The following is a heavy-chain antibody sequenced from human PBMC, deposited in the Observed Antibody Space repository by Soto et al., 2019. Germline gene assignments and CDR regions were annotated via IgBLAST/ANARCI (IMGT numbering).Heavy chain of an antibody. D-gene: IGHD5-12*01. Sequence: QVQLVQSGAELKKPGSSVKVSCEASGGSFSKKAISWVRQAPGQGLEWMGGINTKFGATNYAPKFQGRITITADESTNTVYMALSSLTSEDTDVYYCARGASSGFEYWYFDLWGRGTLVSVSS. CDR3: ARGASSGFEYWYFDL. CDR1: GGSFSKKA. V-gene: IGHV1-69*01. CDR2: INTKFGAT. J-gene: IGHJ2*01.